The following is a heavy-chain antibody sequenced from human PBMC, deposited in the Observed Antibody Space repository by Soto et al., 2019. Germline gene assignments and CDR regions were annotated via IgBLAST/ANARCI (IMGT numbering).Heavy chain of an antibody. V-gene: IGHV3-30*18. CDR3: AKDVHYYDSSGYEIGRDYYYYGMDV. D-gene: IGHD3-22*01. CDR2: ISYDGSNK. J-gene: IGHJ6*02. Sequence: GGSLILSRAASGLTFISYGMRWVRQAPGKGLEGVAVISYDGSNKYYADSVKGRFTISRDNSKNTLYLQMNSLRAEDTAVYYCAKDVHYYDSSGYEIGRDYYYYGMDVWGQGTTVTVSS. CDR1: GLTFISYG.